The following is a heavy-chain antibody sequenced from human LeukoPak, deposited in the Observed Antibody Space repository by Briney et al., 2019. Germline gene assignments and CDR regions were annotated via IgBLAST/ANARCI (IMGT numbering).Heavy chain of an antibody. CDR3: ARGRSEWYSGNDY. Sequence: VASVKVSCKASGGTFNNYAISWVRQAPGQGLEWMGWMNPNSGNTGYAQKFQGRVTMTRNTSISTAYMELSSLRSEDTAVYYCARGRSEWYSGNDYWGQGTLVTVSS. CDR2: MNPNSGNT. D-gene: IGHD1-26*01. J-gene: IGHJ4*02. V-gene: IGHV1-8*02. CDR1: GGTFNNYA.